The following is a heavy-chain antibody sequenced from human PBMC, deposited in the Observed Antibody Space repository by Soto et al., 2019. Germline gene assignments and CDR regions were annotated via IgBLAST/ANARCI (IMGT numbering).Heavy chain of an antibody. D-gene: IGHD6-6*01. J-gene: IGHJ6*03. CDR1: GYTLTELS. V-gene: IGHV1-24*01. Sequence: ASVKVSCKVSGYTLTELSMHWVRQAPGKGLEWMGGFDPEDGETIYAQKFQGRVTMTEDTSTDTAYMELSSLRSEDTAVYYCATLSYSSSPIYYYYYYMDVWGKGTTVTVSS. CDR2: FDPEDGET. CDR3: ATLSYSSSPIYYYYYYMDV.